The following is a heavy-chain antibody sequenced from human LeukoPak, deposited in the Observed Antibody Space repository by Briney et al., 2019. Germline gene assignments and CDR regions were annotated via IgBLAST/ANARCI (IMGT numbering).Heavy chain of an antibody. CDR2: ISYSGPHM. V-gene: IGHV3-21*01. CDR3: ASNDYRDEGIDS. D-gene: IGHD4-17*01. Sequence: PGGSLRLFCAASGFTFSSSGMHWVRQAPGKGLEWVSSISYSGPHMFYADSVRGRFTISRDNAENSLFLQMNSLRAEDTAVYFCASNDYRDEGIDSWGQGTLVTVSS. J-gene: IGHJ4*02. CDR1: GFTFSSSG.